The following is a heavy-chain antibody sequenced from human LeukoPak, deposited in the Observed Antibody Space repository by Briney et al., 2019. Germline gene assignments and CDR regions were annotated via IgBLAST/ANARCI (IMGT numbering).Heavy chain of an antibody. Sequence: SETLSLTCTVSGGSISSYYWSWIRQPPGKGLEWIGYIYYSGSTNYNPSLKSRVTISVDTSKNQFSLKLGSVTAADTAVYYCASGEYCGGDCQGAFDIWGQGTMVTVSS. CDR2: IYYSGST. CDR3: ASGEYCGGDCQGAFDI. CDR1: GGSISSYY. D-gene: IGHD2-21*02. J-gene: IGHJ3*02. V-gene: IGHV4-59*01.